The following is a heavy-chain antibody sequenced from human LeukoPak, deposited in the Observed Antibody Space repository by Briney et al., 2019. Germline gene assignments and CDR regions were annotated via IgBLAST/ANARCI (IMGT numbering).Heavy chain of an antibody. CDR2: IYPNSGGT. J-gene: IGHJ3*02. CDR3: ARDLSTLGHDAFDI. CDR1: GYTFSSYG. V-gene: IGHV1-2*02. D-gene: IGHD7-27*01. Sequence: ASVKVSCKASGYTFSSYGISWVRQAPGQGLEWMGWIYPNSGGTNYAQKFQGRVTMTRDMSTSTVYMELSSLRSEDTAVYYCARDLSTLGHDAFDIWGQGTMVTVSS.